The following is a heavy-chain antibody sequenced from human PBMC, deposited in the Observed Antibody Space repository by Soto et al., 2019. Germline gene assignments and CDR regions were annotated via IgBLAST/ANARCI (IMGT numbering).Heavy chain of an antibody. CDR3: AKCRPLGSYYDFWSGHLGMDV. J-gene: IGHJ6*02. D-gene: IGHD3-3*01. CDR1: GGSISSYY. CDR2: IYYSGST. Sequence: SETLSLTCTVSGGSISSYYWSWIRQPPGKGLEWIGYIYYSGSTNYNPSLKSRVTISVDTSKNQFSLKLSSVTAADTAVYYCAKCRPLGSYYDFWSGHLGMDVWGQGTTVTVSS. V-gene: IGHV4-59*01.